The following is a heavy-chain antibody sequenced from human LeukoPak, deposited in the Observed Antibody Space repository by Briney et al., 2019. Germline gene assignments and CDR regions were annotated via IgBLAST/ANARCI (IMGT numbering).Heavy chain of an antibody. D-gene: IGHD6-19*01. Sequence: RGSLRLSCAASGFTFSSYSMNWVRQAPGKGLEWVSSISSSSSYIYYADSVKSRFTISRDNAKNSLYLQMNSLRAEDTAVYYCADHKGSGPFDYWGQGTLVTVSS. CDR2: ISSSSSYI. V-gene: IGHV3-21*04. J-gene: IGHJ4*02. CDR3: ADHKGSGPFDY. CDR1: GFTFSSYS.